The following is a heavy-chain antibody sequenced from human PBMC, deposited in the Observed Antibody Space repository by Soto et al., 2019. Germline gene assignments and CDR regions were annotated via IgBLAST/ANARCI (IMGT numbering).Heavy chain of an antibody. V-gene: IGHV3-30*18. Sequence: WGSLRLSCAASGFTFSSYGMHWFRQAPGKGLEWVAVISYDGSNKYYADSVKGRFTISRDNSKNTLYLQMNSLRAEDTAVYYCAKAFWDDFGSGYPPWLDPCGQGTLVIVSS. D-gene: IGHD3-3*01. CDR3: AKAFWDDFGSGYPPWLDP. J-gene: IGHJ5*02. CDR1: GFTFSSYG. CDR2: ISYDGSNK.